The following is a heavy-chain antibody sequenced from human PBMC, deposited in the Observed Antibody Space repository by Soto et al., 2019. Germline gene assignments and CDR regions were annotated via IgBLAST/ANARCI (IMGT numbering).Heavy chain of an antibody. CDR3: ARQNFWSGYGGLDY. CDR2: INHSGST. Sequence: SETLSLTCAVYGGSFSGYYWSWIRQPPGKGLEWIGEINHSGSTNYNPSLKSRVNISVDTSKNQFSLKLSTVTAADTAVYYCARQNFWSGYGGLDYWGQGTLVTVSS. V-gene: IGHV4-34*01. J-gene: IGHJ4*02. CDR1: GGSFSGYY. D-gene: IGHD3-3*01.